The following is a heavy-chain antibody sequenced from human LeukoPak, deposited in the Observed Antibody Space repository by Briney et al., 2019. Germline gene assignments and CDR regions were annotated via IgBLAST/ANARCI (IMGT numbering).Heavy chain of an antibody. CDR1: GFTFSSYS. CDR2: ISSSSSYI. V-gene: IGHV3-21*01. Sequence: GGSLRLSCAASGFTFSSYSMNWVRQAPGKGLEWVSSISSSSSYIYYADSVKGRFTISRDNAKNSLYLQINSLRAEDTAVYYCARISSGWYDPFDYWGQGTLVTVSS. J-gene: IGHJ4*02. CDR3: ARISSGWYDPFDY. D-gene: IGHD6-19*01.